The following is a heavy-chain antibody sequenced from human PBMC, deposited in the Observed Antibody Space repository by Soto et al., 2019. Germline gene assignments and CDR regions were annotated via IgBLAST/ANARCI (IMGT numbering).Heavy chain of an antibody. V-gene: IGHV4-39*01. CDR2: IYYSGST. D-gene: IGHD3-22*01. J-gene: IGHJ3*02. CDR3: ARRLPLRITMIVVVPWGAFDI. Sequence: SETLSLTCTVSGGSISSSSYYWGWIRQPPGKGLEWIGSIYYSGSTYYNPSLKSRVTISVDTSKNQFSLKLSSVTAADTAVYYCARRLPLRITMIVVVPWGAFDIWGQGTMVTVSS. CDR1: GGSISSSSYY.